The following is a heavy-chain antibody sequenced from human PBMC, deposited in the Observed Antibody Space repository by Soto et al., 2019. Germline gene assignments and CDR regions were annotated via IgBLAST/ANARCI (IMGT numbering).Heavy chain of an antibody. CDR2: INAGNGIA. V-gene: IGHV1-3*01. J-gene: IGHJ2*01. Sequence: ASVKVSCKASGYTFTSYAMHWVRQAPGQRLEWMGWINAGNGIANYAQKFQGRVTITADKSTSTAYMELSSLRSEDTAVYYCAIQEDSSGYYWYFDLRGRGTLVTVSS. D-gene: IGHD3-22*01. CDR3: AIQEDSSGYYWYFDL. CDR1: GYTFTSYA.